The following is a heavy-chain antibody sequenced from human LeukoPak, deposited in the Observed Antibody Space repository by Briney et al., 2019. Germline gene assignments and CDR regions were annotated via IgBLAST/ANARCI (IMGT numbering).Heavy chain of an antibody. J-gene: IGHJ4*02. V-gene: IGHV3-64*02. CDR3: ASSLAHYGSQRGGY. CDR1: GFTFSTYA. D-gene: IGHD3-22*01. CDR2: ISSNGQST. Sequence: GGSLRLSCAASGFTFSTYAMHWVRQAPGKGLEYVSAISSNGQSTYYADSVKGRFTISRDNAKNSLFLQMNSLRAEDTAVYYCASSLAHYGSQRGGYWGQGTLVTVSS.